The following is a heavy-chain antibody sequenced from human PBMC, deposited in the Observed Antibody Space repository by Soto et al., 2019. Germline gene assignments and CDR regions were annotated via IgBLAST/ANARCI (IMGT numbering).Heavy chain of an antibody. CDR3: ARHRSQWLSVGEHEGFDI. CDR2: IYPGNSET. Sequence: GESLEISCQASGYSFVTYWIGWVRQMPGKGLEWMGIIYPGNSETKYSPPFQGQVTFSVDKSNSTAYLQWSTLKASDTATYYCARHRSQWLSVGEHEGFDIWGLGTRVTVSS. J-gene: IGHJ3*02. CDR1: GYSFVTYW. V-gene: IGHV5-51*01. D-gene: IGHD6-19*01.